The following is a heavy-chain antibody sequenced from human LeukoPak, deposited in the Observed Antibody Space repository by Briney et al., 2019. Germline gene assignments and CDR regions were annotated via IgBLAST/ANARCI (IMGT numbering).Heavy chain of an antibody. CDR1: GFTFSSYA. CDR3: AKAPTFDPYGSGSDAFDI. D-gene: IGHD3-10*01. J-gene: IGHJ3*02. V-gene: IGHV3-23*01. Sequence: GGSLRLSCAASGFTFSSYAMSWVRQAPGKGLEWVSAISGSGGSTYYADSVKGRFTISRDNSKNTLYLQMNSLRAEDTAVYYCAKAPTFDPYGSGSDAFDIWGQGTMVTVSS. CDR2: ISGSGGST.